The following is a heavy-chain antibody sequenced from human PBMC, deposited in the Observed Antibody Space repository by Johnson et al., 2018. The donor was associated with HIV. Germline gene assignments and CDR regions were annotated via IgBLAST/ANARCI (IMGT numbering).Heavy chain of an antibody. D-gene: IGHD3-16*01. V-gene: IGHV3-13*01. J-gene: IGHJ3*01. CDR3: AREDTPFGSPHEGDAFDV. CDR1: GFAFNTYD. CDR2: IGTLSDT. Sequence: VQLVESGGGWVQPGGSLRLTCAASGFAFNTYDMHWVRQVPGKGLEWVSAIGTLSDTFSSGSVEGRFTISRDNARTSLYLQRNNLRADDTAVYYCAREDTPFGSPHEGDAFDVWGHGTMVTVSS.